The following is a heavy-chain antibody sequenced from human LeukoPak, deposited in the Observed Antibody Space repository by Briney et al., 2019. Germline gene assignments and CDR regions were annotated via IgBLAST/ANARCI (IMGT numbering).Heavy chain of an antibody. V-gene: IGHV3-23*01. Sequence: GGSLRLSCAASGFTFSSYAMSWVRQAPGKGLEWVSAISGSGGRTYYADSVKGRFTLSRDNSKNTLYLQMNSLGAEDTAVYYCAKDLLVLRYFDWFFSGLDYWGQGTLVTVSS. D-gene: IGHD3-9*01. J-gene: IGHJ4*02. CDR1: GFTFSSYA. CDR3: AKDLLVLRYFDWFFSGLDY. CDR2: ISGSGGRT.